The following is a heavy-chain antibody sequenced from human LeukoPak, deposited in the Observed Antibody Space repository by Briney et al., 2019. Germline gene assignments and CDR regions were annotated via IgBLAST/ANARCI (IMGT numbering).Heavy chain of an antibody. V-gene: IGHV4-31*03. J-gene: IGHJ4*02. D-gene: IGHD3-16*02. Sequence: SETLSLTCTVSGGSISSGGYYWSWIRQHPGKGLEWIGYIYYSGSTYYNPSLKSRVTISVDTSKNQFSLKLSSVTAADTAVYYCARMGYVWGSYRYIFFDYWGQGTLVTVSS. CDR3: ARMGYVWGSYRYIFFDY. CDR1: GGSISSGGYY. CDR2: IYYSGST.